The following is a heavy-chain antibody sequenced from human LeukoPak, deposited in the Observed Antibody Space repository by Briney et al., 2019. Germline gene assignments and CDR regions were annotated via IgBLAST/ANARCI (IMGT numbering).Heavy chain of an antibody. V-gene: IGHV1-2*02. CDR3: ARVTLSRYFDWGNYYGMDV. D-gene: IGHD3-9*01. CDR1: GYTFTGYY. J-gene: IGHJ6*02. CDR2: INPNSGGT. Sequence: ASVKVSCKASGYTFTGYYMHWVRQAPGQGLEWMGWINPNSGGTNYAQKFQGRVTITADASTTTAYMELSSLRSEDTAVYYCARVTLSRYFDWGNYYGMDVWGQGTTVTVSS.